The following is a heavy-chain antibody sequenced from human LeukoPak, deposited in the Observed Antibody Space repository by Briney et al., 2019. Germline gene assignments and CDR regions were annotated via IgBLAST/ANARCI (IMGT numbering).Heavy chain of an antibody. V-gene: IGHV1-46*01. J-gene: IGHJ4*02. CDR1: GYTFTSNY. Sequence: ASVKVSCKASGYTFTSNYIHWVRQAPGQGLEWMGMIYPRDGSTSYAQKFQGRVTITRDTSASTAYMELSSLRSEDTAVYYCARGLPYYFDYWGQGTLVTVSS. CDR3: ARGLPYYFDY. CDR2: IYPRDGST.